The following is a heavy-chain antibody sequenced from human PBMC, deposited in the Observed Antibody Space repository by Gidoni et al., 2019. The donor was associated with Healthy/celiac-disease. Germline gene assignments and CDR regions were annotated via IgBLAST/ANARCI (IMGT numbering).Heavy chain of an antibody. J-gene: IGHJ6*02. CDR1: GFTFSSYG. CDR2: ISYDGSNK. Sequence: QVQLVESGGGVVQPGRSLRLSCAASGFTFSSYGMHWVRQAPGKGLEWVAVISYDGSNKYYADSVKGRFTISRDNSKNTLYLQMNSLRAEDTAVYYCAKGRPRDYYDSSGGGNGMDVWGQGTTVTVSS. CDR3: AKGRPRDYYDSSGGGNGMDV. V-gene: IGHV3-30*18. D-gene: IGHD3-22*01.